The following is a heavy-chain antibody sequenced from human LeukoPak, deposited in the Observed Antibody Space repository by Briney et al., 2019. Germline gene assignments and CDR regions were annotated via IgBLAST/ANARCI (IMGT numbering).Heavy chain of an antibody. J-gene: IGHJ6*02. Sequence: SETLSLTCNVSGGSISSSSWSWVRQDPGKRLEWIGFIWYSGDTDYNPSLRSRVTISVDTSKNQFSLKLNSVTAADTAVYYCARDDHSPHYHYAMGVWGQGITVTVSS. D-gene: IGHD4-11*01. V-gene: IGHV4-59*01. CDR2: IWYSGDT. CDR3: ARDDHSPHYHYAMGV. CDR1: GGSISSSS.